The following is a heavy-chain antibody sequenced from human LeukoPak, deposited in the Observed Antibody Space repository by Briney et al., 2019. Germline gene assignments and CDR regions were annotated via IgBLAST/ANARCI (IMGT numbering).Heavy chain of an antibody. CDR2: INHSGST. D-gene: IGHD3-3*01. CDR1: GGPFSGYY. V-gene: IGHV4-34*01. Sequence: SETLSLTCAVYGGPFSGYYWSWIRQPPGKGLEWIGQINHSGSTNYNPSLKSRVTISVDTSKNQFSLKLSSVTAADTAVYYCARGRSITIFGVVIQGGRINYWGQGTLVTVSS. J-gene: IGHJ4*02. CDR3: ARGRSITIFGVVIQGGRINY.